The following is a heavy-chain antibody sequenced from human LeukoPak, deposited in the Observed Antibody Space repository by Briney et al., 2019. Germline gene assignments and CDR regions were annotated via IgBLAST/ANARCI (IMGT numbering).Heavy chain of an antibody. D-gene: IGHD1-20*01. CDR3: AKVLSGSQDY. Sequence: GGSLRLSCAASGFTFSSYAMSWVRQAPGKGLEWVSTIGGGGESTYYADSVKGRFTISRDNSKNTVYLQMNSLRAEDAAVYYCAKVLSGSQDYWGQGTLVTVSS. V-gene: IGHV3-23*01. J-gene: IGHJ4*02. CDR2: IGGGGEST. CDR1: GFTFSSYA.